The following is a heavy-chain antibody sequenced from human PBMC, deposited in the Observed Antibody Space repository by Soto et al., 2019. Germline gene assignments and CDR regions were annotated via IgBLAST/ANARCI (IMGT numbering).Heavy chain of an antibody. Sequence: GGSLRLSCAASGFTFSSYWMHWVRQAPGKGLVWVSRINSDGSSTSYADSVKGRFTISRDNAKNTLYLQMNSLRAEDTAVYYCAREPYYYGSGSYYSFDYWGQGTLVTVSS. CDR2: INSDGSST. V-gene: IGHV3-74*01. D-gene: IGHD3-10*01. J-gene: IGHJ4*02. CDR3: AREPYYYGSGSYYSFDY. CDR1: GFTFSSYW.